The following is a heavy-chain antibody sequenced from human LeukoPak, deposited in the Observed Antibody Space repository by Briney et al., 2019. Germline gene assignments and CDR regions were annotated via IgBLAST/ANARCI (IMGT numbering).Heavy chain of an antibody. CDR2: MNQAGSEK. V-gene: IGHV3-7*05. Sequence: GGSLRLSCAASGLTFSSYWMSWGRQAPGKGLEWVANMNQAGSEKYYVDSVKGRFTISRDNAKNSLYLQMISLRAEDTAVYYRARLRSYNFDYWGQGNLVTVSS. J-gene: IGHJ4*02. D-gene: IGHD1-26*01. CDR3: ARLRSYNFDY. CDR1: GLTFSSYW.